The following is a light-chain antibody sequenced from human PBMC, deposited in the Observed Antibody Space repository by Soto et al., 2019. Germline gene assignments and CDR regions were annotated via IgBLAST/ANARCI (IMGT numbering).Light chain of an antibody. Sequence: DIQMTHSPASLSASVGDRVTITCRASQSISTYLNWFQQKPGRAPKLLIYLTSTLQGGVPSRFSGSGSGTDFTLTISSPQPEDFATYYCQQSSTTPWTFGKGTKVDVK. V-gene: IGKV1-39*01. J-gene: IGKJ1*01. CDR1: QSISTY. CDR2: LTS. CDR3: QQSSTTPWT.